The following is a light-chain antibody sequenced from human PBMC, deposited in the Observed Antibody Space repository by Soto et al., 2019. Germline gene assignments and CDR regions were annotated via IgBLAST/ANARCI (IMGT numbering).Light chain of an antibody. CDR3: ATWDDSLNGWV. CDR2: SND. Sequence: QSVLTQPPSASGTPGQRVTISCYGSSSNIGRNTVNWYQQLPGSAPKLLIHSNDQRPSGVPDRFSGSKSGTSASLAISGLQSEDEADYYCATWDDSLNGWVFGGGTKVTVL. J-gene: IGLJ3*02. CDR1: SSNIGRNT. V-gene: IGLV1-44*01.